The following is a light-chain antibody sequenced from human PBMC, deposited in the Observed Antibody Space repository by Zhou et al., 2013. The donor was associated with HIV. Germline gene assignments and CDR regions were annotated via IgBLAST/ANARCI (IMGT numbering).Light chain of an antibody. Sequence: DIQMTQSPSTLSASIGDRVTITCRASQNINDWLAWYQQKPGKAPKVLIYRASILESGVPSRFRGSGSGTELTLTISSLQPDDFASYYCQQYKTLPPEFGQGTKVE. CDR3: QQYKTLPPE. CDR2: RAS. V-gene: IGKV1-5*03. J-gene: IGKJ1*01. CDR1: QNINDW.